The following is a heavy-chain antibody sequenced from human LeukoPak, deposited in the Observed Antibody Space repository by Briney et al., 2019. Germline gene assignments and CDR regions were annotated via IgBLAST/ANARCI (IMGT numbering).Heavy chain of an antibody. CDR2: ISGSGDSA. CDR1: GFTFSNYA. D-gene: IGHD5-18*01. V-gene: IGHV3-23*01. Sequence: PGGSLRLSCAASGFTFSNYAMSWVRQAPEKGLEWVSIISGSGDSAYSADSLKGRFTISRDNSKNTLYLQMNSLRAEDTAVYYCAKAGGYSYGSLTPLDYWGQGTLVTVSS. J-gene: IGHJ4*02. CDR3: AKAGGYSYGSLTPLDY.